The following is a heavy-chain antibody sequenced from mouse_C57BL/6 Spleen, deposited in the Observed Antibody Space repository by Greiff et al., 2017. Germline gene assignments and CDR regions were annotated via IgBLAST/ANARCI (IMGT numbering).Heavy chain of an antibody. J-gene: IGHJ2*01. D-gene: IGHD2-2*01. CDR3: ARNNRGLRQGFDY. Sequence: VKLVESGPGLVQPSQSLSITCTVSGFSLTSYGVHWVRQSPGKGLEWLGVIWSGGSTDYNAAFISRLSISKNNSKSQVFFKMISLQADDTAKNSCARNNRGLRQGFDYWGQGTTLTVSS. V-gene: IGHV2-2*01. CDR1: GFSLTSYG. CDR2: IWSGGST.